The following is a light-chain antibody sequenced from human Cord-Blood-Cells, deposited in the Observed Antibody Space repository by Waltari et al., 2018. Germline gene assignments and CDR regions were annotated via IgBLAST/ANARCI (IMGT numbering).Light chain of an antibody. CDR2: EGS. J-gene: IGLJ3*02. CDR3: CSYAGSSTWV. CDR1: SRHVGSYNL. V-gene: IGLV2-23*01. Sequence: QAALTPPAPVSGSSGQPITLPCTCSSRHVGSYNLVTWYQQQPGKAPKLMIYEGSKRPSGVSNRFSGSKSGNTASLTISGLQAEDEADYYCCSYAGSSTWVFGGGTKLTVL.